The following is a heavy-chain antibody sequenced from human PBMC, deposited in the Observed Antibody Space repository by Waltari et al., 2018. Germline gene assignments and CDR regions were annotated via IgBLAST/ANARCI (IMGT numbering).Heavy chain of an antibody. Sequence: LVQSGTEVRRPGASVTVSCKDSRNDISQHYRPWVRRAPGQGLEWMGWIDPNSGATNYGQKFKDRITLTWDTSVNTAYMELTRLASFDTGVYYCAREYCAGECRLFDFWGQGTGLTVSS. CDR3: AREYCAGECRLFDF. J-gene: IGHJ4*02. D-gene: IGHD2-21*01. CDR1: RNDISQHY. V-gene: IGHV1-2*02. CDR2: IDPNSGAT.